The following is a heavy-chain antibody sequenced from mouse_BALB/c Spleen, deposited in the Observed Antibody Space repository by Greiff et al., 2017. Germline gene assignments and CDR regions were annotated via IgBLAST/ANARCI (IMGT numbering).Heavy chain of an antibody. CDR3: ARYYDYFDY. CDR2: ISSGSSTI. D-gene: IGHD1-1*02. CDR1: GFTFSSFG. Sequence: EVQRVESGGGLVQPGGSRKLSCAASGFTFSSFGMHWVRQAPEKGLEWVAYISSGSSTIYYADTVKGRFTISRDNPKNTLFLQMTSLRSEDTAMYYCARYYDYFDYWGQGTTLTVSS. V-gene: IGHV5-17*02. J-gene: IGHJ2*01.